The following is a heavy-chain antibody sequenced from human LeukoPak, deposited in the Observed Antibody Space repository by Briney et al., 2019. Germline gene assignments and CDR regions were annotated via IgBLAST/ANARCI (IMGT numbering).Heavy chain of an antibody. J-gene: IGHJ4*02. CDR3: ARDKIPYQLLQIFDY. D-gene: IGHD2-2*01. Sequence: ASVKVSCKASGYTFTGYYMHWVRQAPGQGLEWMGWINPNSGGTNYAQKFQGRVTMTRDTSISTAYMELSRLRSDDTAVYYCARDKIPYQLLQIFDYWGQGTLVTVSS. CDR1: GYTFTGYY. V-gene: IGHV1-2*02. CDR2: INPNSGGT.